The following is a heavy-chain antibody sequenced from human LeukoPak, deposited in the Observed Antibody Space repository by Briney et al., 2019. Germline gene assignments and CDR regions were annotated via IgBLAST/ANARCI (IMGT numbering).Heavy chain of an antibody. D-gene: IGHD5-12*01. CDR3: ARARGYSGYEILYYFDY. V-gene: IGHV1-69*13. J-gene: IGHJ4*02. Sequence: ASVKVSCKASGGTFSSYAISWVRQAPRQGLEWMGGIIPIFGTANYAQKFQGRVTITADESTSTAYMELSSLRPEDTAVYYCARARGYSGYEILYYFDYWGQGTLVTVSS. CDR1: GGTFSSYA. CDR2: IIPIFGTA.